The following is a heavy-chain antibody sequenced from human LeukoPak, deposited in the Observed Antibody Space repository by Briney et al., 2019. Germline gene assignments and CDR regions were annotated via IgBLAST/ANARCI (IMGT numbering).Heavy chain of an antibody. Sequence: VASVKVSCKASGYIFTSYGISWVRQAPGQGLEWMGWISAYNGNTNDAQKFQGRVTMTTGRSTSTAYMDLMSLRSDDTAVYYCAKWNYDSGGYSNFFDPWGQGTLVTVSS. CDR1: GYIFTSYG. D-gene: IGHD3-22*01. V-gene: IGHV1-18*01. J-gene: IGHJ5*02. CDR3: AKWNYDSGGYSNFFDP. CDR2: ISAYNGNT.